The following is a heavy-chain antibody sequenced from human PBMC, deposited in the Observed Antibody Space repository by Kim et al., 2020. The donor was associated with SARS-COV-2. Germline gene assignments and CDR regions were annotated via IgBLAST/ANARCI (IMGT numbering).Heavy chain of an antibody. CDR3: ARFGWGAF. V-gene: IGHV4-59*10. J-gene: IGHJ4*02. Sequence: NSGRTSYNPSLKSRVAISRDTSRIHFSLILTSVTAADTAVYYCARFGWGAFWDQGTLVTVSS. CDR2: NSGRT. D-gene: IGHD3-16*01.